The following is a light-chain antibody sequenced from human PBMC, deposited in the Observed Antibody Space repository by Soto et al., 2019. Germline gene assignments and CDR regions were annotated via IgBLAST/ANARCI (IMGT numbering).Light chain of an antibody. CDR2: KAS. CDR3: QQYNSYPFT. CDR1: QSISSW. Sequence: DIQMTQSPSTLSASVGDRVTITCRASQSISSWLAWYQQKPGKAPKLLIYKASSLESGVPSRFIGSGSGTEFTLTISSLQPDDFATYYCQQYNSYPFTFGRGTKVDIK. V-gene: IGKV1-5*03. J-gene: IGKJ3*01.